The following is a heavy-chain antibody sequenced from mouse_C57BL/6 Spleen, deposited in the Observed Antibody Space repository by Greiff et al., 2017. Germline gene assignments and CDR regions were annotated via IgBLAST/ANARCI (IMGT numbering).Heavy chain of an antibody. CDR2: INPSSGYT. J-gene: IGHJ1*03. V-gene: IGHV1-7*01. CDR3: ARRITTDWYFDV. CDR1: GYTFTSYW. Sequence: QVHVKQSGAELAKPGASVKLSCKASGYTFTSYWMHWVKQRPGQGLEWIGYINPSSGYTKYNQKFKDKATLTADKSSSTAYMQLSSLTYEDSAVYYCARRITTDWYFDVWGTGTTVTVSS. D-gene: IGHD1-1*01.